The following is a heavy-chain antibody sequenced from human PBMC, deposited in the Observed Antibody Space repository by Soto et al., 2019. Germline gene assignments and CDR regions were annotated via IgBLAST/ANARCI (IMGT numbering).Heavy chain of an antibody. Sequence: GGSLRLSCAASGFTFSNYAMSWVRQAPGKGLEWVSTISGGGDATYYADSVKGRFTISRDNSKNTLYLQMNGLRAGDTAVYHCAKEKIPSCSGGTCLHTFDLWGQGTKVTVSS. CDR3: AKEKIPSCSGGTCLHTFDL. D-gene: IGHD2-15*01. V-gene: IGHV3-23*01. CDR1: GFTFSNYA. CDR2: ISGGGDAT. J-gene: IGHJ3*01.